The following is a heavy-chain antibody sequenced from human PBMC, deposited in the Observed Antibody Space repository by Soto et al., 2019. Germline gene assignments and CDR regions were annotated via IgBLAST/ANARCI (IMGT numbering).Heavy chain of an antibody. J-gene: IGHJ4*02. V-gene: IGHV3-33*06. CDR3: TNWRVSFNFDD. CDR1: GFSFSNYC. Sequence: GGSLRLSCAASGFSFSNYCMHWVRQAPGKGLEWVAAIFRDGNTKQYADSVKGRFSVSRENSKNTLYLQMNSLRTEDTAVYYCTNWRVSFNFDDLGQGAPVTVSS. CDR2: IFRDGNTK.